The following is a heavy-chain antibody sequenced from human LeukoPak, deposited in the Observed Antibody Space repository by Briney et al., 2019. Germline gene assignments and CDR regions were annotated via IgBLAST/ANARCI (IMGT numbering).Heavy chain of an antibody. V-gene: IGHV3-23*01. CDR1: GFTFSNYA. J-gene: IGHJ5*02. CDR2: ISGSGDRT. D-gene: IGHD3-10*01. CDR3: AKTYYYVSGSYSP. Sequence: GGSLRLSCAASGFTFSNYAMTWVRQAPGTGLEWVSTISGSGDRTFYADSVKGRFTISRGNSKNTLDLQMNSLRAEDTALYYCAKTYYYVSGSYSPWGQGTLVTVSS.